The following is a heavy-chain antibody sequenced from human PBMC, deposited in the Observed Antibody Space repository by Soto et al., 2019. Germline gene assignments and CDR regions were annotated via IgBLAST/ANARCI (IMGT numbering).Heavy chain of an antibody. CDR2: ISSSSSTI. CDR3: ARKDIVVVPAAPGDYYYYGMDV. D-gene: IGHD2-2*01. CDR1: GFTFSSYS. Sequence: GGSLRLSCAASGFTFSSYSMNWVRQAPGKGLEWVSYISSSSSTIYYADSVKGRFTISRDNAKNSLYLQMNSLRDEDTAVYYCARKDIVVVPAAPGDYYYYGMDVWGQGTTVTVSS. J-gene: IGHJ6*02. V-gene: IGHV3-48*02.